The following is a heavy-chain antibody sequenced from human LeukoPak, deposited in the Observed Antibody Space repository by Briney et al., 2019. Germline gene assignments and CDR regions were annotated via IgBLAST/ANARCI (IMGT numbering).Heavy chain of an antibody. CDR2: IYYSGST. Sequence: ASETLSLTCTVSGGSISSYYWSWIRQPPGKGLEWIGYIYYSGSTNYNPSLKSRVTISVDTSKNQFSLKLSSVTAADTAVYYCARAQWELLYDWGPGTLVTVSS. J-gene: IGHJ4*02. V-gene: IGHV4-59*01. D-gene: IGHD1-26*01. CDR1: GGSISSYY. CDR3: ARAQWELLYD.